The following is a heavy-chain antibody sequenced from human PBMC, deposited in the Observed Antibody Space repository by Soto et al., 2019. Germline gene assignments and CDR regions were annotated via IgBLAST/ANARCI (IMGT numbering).Heavy chain of an antibody. CDR2: FYSSGSP. Sequence: SETLSVTWTVSGDSLSGYYWSWIRQIPGKGLEWIGYFYSSGSPHHNPSLKSRVIMSEDRSKNQFYLKLSSVTAADTAVYYCAKPLRFLEWLLFDAFDIWGQGTMVTVSS. J-gene: IGHJ3*02. D-gene: IGHD3-3*01. CDR1: GDSLSGYY. V-gene: IGHV4-59*01. CDR3: AKPLRFLEWLLFDAFDI.